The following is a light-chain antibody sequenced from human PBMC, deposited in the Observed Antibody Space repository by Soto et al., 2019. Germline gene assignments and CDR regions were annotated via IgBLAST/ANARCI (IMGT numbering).Light chain of an antibody. V-gene: IGKV1-27*01. CDR3: QEYDTAPLT. CDR1: QGIRNY. Sequence: IQMTQSPSSLSASVGDRVTITCRASQGIRNYLAWYQQKPGKVPKLLMYHASTLQSGVPSRFSGSGSGTDFTLTISSLQPDDVATYYCQEYDTAPLTFGGGTKVEIK. CDR2: HAS. J-gene: IGKJ4*02.